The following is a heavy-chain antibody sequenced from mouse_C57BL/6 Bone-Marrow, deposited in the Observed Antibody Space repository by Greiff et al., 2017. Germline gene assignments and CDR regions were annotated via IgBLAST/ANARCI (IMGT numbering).Heavy chain of an antibody. CDR3: ARSGSNYAMDY. CDR1: GYTFTSYW. D-gene: IGHD3-1*01. J-gene: IGHJ4*01. V-gene: IGHV1-69*01. Sequence: VQLQQSGAELVMPGASVKLSCKASGYTFTSYWMHWVKQRPGQGLEWIGEIDPSDSYTNYNQKFKGKSTLTVDKSSSTAYMQLSSLTSEDSAVYYCARSGSNYAMDYWGQGTSVTVAS. CDR2: IDPSDSYT.